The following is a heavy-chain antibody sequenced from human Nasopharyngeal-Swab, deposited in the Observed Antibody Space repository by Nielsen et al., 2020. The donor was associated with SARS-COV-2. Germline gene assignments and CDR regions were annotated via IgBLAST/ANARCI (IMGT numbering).Heavy chain of an antibody. CDR2: ISYDGSNK. V-gene: IGHV3-30*04. CDR3: ASLPTVTTKGYGMDV. J-gene: IGHJ6*02. D-gene: IGHD4-17*01. Sequence: VRQAPGKGLEWVAVISYDGSNKYYADSVKGRFTISRDNSKNTLYLQMNSLRAEDTAVYYCASLPTVTTKGYGMDVWGQGTTGTVSS.